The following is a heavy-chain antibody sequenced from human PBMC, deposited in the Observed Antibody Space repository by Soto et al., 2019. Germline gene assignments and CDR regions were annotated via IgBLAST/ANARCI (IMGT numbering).Heavy chain of an antibody. CDR3: ARGLNVYYSDY. CDR1: GYTFTSYA. CDR2: INAGNGKK. J-gene: IGHJ4*02. V-gene: IGHV1-3*01. D-gene: IGHD3-10*01. Sequence: ASVKVSCKASGYTFTSYAMHWVRQAPGQRLEWKGWINAGNGKKKNSQKIQGRVTITRDTSASTAYMELSSLRSEDTAVYYCARGLNVYYSDYWGQGTLVTVSS.